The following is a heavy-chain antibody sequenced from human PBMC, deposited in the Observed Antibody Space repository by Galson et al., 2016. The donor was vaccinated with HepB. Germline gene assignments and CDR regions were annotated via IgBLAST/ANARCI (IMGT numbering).Heavy chain of an antibody. V-gene: IGHV3-21*01. Sequence: SLRLSCAASGFTFSSYSMNWVRQAPGKGLEWVSSISSSSSYIYYADSVKGRFTISRDNAKNSLYLQMNNLRAEDTAVYYCARGDIAGAIFDYWGQGTLVTVSS. CDR2: ISSSSSYI. CDR3: ARGDIAGAIFDY. CDR1: GFTFSSYS. J-gene: IGHJ4*02. D-gene: IGHD1-26*01.